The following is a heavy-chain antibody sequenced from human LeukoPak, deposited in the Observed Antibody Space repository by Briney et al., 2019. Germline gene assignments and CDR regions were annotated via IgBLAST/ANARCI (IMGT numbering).Heavy chain of an antibody. V-gene: IGHV4-4*07. J-gene: IGHJ3*02. CDR3: ARGVMTAIFAFDI. CDR2: IYTNGIT. D-gene: IGHD2-21*02. Sequence: PSETLSLTCTVSGDSISDYYWSWIRQPAGKGLELIGRIYTNGITNYNPSLKSRVTTSVDTSKNQLSLRLSSVTAADTAVYYCARGVMTAIFAFDIWGQGIMVTVSS. CDR1: GDSISDYY.